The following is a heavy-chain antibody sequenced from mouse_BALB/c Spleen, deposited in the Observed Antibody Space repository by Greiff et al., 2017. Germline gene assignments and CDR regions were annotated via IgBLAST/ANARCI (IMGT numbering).Heavy chain of an antibody. CDR3: ARHGGDYDGYYGRYFEV. Sequence: EVMLVESGGGLVKPGGSLKLSCAASGFTFSSYAMSWVRQTPEKRLEWVATISSGGSYTYYPDSVKGRFTISRDNAKNTLYLQMSSLKSEDTAMYYCARHGGDYDGYYGRYFEVWGAGTTVTVSS. CDR1: GFTFSSYA. V-gene: IGHV5-9-3*01. D-gene: IGHD2-3*01. J-gene: IGHJ1*01. CDR2: ISSGGSYT.